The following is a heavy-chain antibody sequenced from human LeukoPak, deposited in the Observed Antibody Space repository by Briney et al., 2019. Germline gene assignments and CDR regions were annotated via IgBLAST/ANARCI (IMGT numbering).Heavy chain of an antibody. CDR2: ISYDGSNK. V-gene: IGHV3-30*04. J-gene: IGHJ4*02. CDR1: GFTFSSYA. CDR3: ARERDTSFDY. Sequence: PGRSLRLSCAASGFTFSSYAMHWVRQAPGKGLEWVAVISYDGSNKYYADSVKGRFTISRDNSKNTLYLQMNSLRAEDTAVYYCARERDTSFDYWSQGTLVTVSS. D-gene: IGHD2-2*01.